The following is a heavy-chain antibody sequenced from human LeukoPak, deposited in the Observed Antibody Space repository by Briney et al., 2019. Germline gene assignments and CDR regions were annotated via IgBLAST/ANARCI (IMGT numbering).Heavy chain of an antibody. CDR3: AKYFAAAGTFYYYGMDV. CDR2: ISGSGGST. V-gene: IGHV3-23*01. Sequence: GGSLRLSCAASGFTFSSYAMSWVRQAPGKGLEWVSAISGSGGSTYYADSAKGRFTISRDNSKNTLYLQMNSLRAEDTAVYYCAKYFAAAGTFYYYGMDVWGQGTTVTVSS. D-gene: IGHD6-13*01. CDR1: GFTFSSYA. J-gene: IGHJ6*02.